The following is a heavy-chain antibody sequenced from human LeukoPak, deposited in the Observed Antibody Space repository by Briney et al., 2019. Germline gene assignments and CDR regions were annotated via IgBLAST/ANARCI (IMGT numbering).Heavy chain of an antibody. CDR1: GFTFRSYG. J-gene: IGHJ4*02. V-gene: IGHV3-33*01. D-gene: IGHD2-21*02. CDR2: IWFDGSNK. CDR3: ARDATDGGDCFFDY. Sequence: SLRLSCAASGFTFRSYGMHWVRQAPGKGLEWVAVIWFDGSNKYYADSVKGRFTISRDNSKNTLFLQMNSLRVEDTAVYYCARDATDGGDCFFDYWGQGTLVTVSS.